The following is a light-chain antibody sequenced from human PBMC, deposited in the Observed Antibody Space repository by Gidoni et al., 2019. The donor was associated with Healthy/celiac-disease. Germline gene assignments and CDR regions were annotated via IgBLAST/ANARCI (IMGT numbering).Light chain of an antibody. CDR3: QAWDSSTVV. Sequence: YELTQPPAVSVSPGQTASITCSGEKLGDKYACWYQQKPGQSPVLVIYQDSKRPSGIPERFSGSNSGNTATLTISGTQAMDEADYYCQAWDSSTVVFGGGTKLTVL. CDR2: QDS. V-gene: IGLV3-1*01. CDR1: KLGDKY. J-gene: IGLJ2*01.